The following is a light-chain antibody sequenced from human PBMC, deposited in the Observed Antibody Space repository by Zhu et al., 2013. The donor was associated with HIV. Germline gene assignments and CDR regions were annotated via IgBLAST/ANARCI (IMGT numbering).Light chain of an antibody. CDR3: SSYTSSGIYV. V-gene: IGLV1-40*01. Sequence: QSVLTQPPSVSGAPGQTVTIFCTGSSSSIGAGFDVHWYQQLPGTAPKLLIYANNNRPSGVPDRFSGSKSGTSASLAITGLQAEDEADYYCSSYTSSGIYVFGTGTRVTVL. J-gene: IGLJ1*01. CDR1: SSSIGAGFD. CDR2: ANN.